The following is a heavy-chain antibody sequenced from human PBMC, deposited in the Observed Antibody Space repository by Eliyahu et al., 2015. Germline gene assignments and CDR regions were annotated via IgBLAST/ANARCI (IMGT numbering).Heavy chain of an antibody. J-gene: IGHJ3*02. CDR2: INPSGGST. CDR3: ARYNGEALDI. D-gene: IGHD5-24*01. Sequence: QVQLVQSGAXVKKPGASVKVSCKASGYTXTNYYMXWVPQAPGQGLEWMGIINPSGGSTTYAQKFQGRVTMTRDTSTSTVYMELSSLRSEDTAVYYCARYNGEALDIWGQGTMVTVSS. CDR1: GYTXTNYY. V-gene: IGHV1-46*01.